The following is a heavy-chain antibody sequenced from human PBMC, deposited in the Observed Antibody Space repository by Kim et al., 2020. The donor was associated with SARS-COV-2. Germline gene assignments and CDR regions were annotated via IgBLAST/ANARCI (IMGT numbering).Heavy chain of an antibody. CDR2: IDRDGGIT. D-gene: IGHD6-19*01. V-gene: IGHV3-74*03. Sequence: GGSLRRSCAASGFTFDNYWMHWVRQAPGKGLEWVSGIDRDGGITTYADSVKGRFTISRDNARNTLYLQMNSLRAEDTAVYYCARGGAVTGMNDVWGYYWG. J-gene: IGHJ4*01. CDR3: ARGGAVTGMNDVWGYY. CDR1: GFTFDNYW.